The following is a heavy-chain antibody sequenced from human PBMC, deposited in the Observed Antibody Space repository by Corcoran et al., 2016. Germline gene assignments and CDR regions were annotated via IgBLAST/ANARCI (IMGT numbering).Heavy chain of an antibody. CDR2: IKSKTDGETT. D-gene: IGHD1-1*01. CDR3: ATYGTVPRNYFHY. CDR1: GFSFSNTW. V-gene: IGHV3-15*07. Sequence: EVQLVESGGDFVMPGGSLRLSCAASGFSFSNTWMNWVRQAPGKGLEWVARIKSKTDGETTEYAAPVKGRFTISRDGSKDTMYLQMSSRKTEDTAVYYCATYGTVPRNYFHYWGRGTLVTVSS. J-gene: IGHJ4*02.